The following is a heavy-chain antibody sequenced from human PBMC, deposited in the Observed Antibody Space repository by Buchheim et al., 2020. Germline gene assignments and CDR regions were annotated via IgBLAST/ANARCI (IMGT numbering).Heavy chain of an antibody. J-gene: IGHJ6*02. CDR2: ISYDGSNK. V-gene: IGHV3-30-3*01. CDR1: GFTFSSYA. D-gene: IGHD3-9*01. Sequence: QVQLVESGGGVVQPGRSLRLSCAASGFTFSSYAMHWVRQAPGKGLEWVAVISYDGSNKYYADSVKGRFTISRDNSKNTLYLQMNSLRAEDTAVYYCAGVLRYFDWLPLYYYYGMDVWGQGTT. CDR3: AGVLRYFDWLPLYYYYGMDV.